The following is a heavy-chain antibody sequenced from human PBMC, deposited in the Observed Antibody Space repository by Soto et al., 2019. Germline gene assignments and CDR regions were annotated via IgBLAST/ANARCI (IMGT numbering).Heavy chain of an antibody. Sequence: QVQLVQSGAEVKKPGASVKVSCKASGYTFTSYGISWVRQAPGQGLEWMGWIRAYKGNTKYAQKLQGRITMTTDTSTSTAYMELSSLRSHDTAEYYCARDLPTMDVWGQGTTVTVAS. CDR1: GYTFTSYG. J-gene: IGHJ6*02. V-gene: IGHV1-18*01. CDR3: ARDLPTMDV. CDR2: IRAYKGNT.